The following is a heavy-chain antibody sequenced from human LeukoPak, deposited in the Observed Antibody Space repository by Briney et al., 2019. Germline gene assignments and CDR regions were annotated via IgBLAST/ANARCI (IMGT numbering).Heavy chain of an antibody. D-gene: IGHD6-13*01. CDR3: ARQAPTSSSWYVAAQRGRYYFDY. CDR2: IYYSGST. Sequence: PSETLSLTCTVSGGSNSSSSYYWGWIRQPPGKGREWIGSIYYSGSTYYNPSLKSRVTISVDTSKNQFSLKLSSVTAADTAVYYCARQAPTSSSWYVAAQRGRYYFDYWGQGTLVTVSS. V-gene: IGHV4-39*01. CDR1: GGSNSSSSYY. J-gene: IGHJ4*02.